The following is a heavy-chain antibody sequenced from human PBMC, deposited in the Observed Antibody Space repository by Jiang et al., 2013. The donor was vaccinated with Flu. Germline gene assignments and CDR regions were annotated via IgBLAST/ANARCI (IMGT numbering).Heavy chain of an antibody. Sequence: GAEVKKPRESLKISCKGSGYSFSTFWIGWVRQMPGKGLEWLGIVYPGVSTATYIPSFQGQVTISADKSLSTAYLQWSSLKASDTGIYYCARRPFHGTPDYWGQGTLVTVSS. V-gene: IGHV5-51*01. D-gene: IGHD1-1*01. CDR3: ARRPFHGTPDY. J-gene: IGHJ4*02. CDR2: VYPGVSTA. CDR1: GYSFSTFW.